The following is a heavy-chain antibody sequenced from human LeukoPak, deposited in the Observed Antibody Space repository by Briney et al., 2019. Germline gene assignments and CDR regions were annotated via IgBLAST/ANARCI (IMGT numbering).Heavy chain of an antibody. CDR2: ISAYNGNT. J-gene: IGHJ4*02. D-gene: IGHD3-22*01. CDR1: GYSFTDYF. CDR3: ARDRAHVYYYDSSGQNDY. Sequence: ASVKVSCKASGYSFTDYFIYWVRQAPGQGLVWMGWISAYNGNTNYAQKLQGRVTMTTDTSTSTAYMELRSLRSDDTAVYYCARDRAHVYYYDSSGQNDYWGQGTLVTVSS. V-gene: IGHV1-18*04.